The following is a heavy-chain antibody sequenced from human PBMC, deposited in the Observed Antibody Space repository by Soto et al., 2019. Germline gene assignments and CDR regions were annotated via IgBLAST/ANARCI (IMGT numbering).Heavy chain of an antibody. CDR3: AKDFSLVVVIYYFDY. V-gene: IGHV3-30*18. D-gene: IGHD3-22*01. J-gene: IGHJ4*02. CDR2: ISYDGSNK. Sequence: PGGSLRLSCAASGLTFSSYGMHWVRQAPGKGLEWVAVISYDGSNKYYADSVKGRFTISRDNSKNTLYLQMNSLRAEDTAVYYCAKDFSLVVVIYYFDYWGQGTLVTVSS. CDR1: GLTFSSYG.